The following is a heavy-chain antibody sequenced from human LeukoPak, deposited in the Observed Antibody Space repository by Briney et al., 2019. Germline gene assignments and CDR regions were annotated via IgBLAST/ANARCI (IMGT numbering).Heavy chain of an antibody. Sequence: SETLSLTCTVSGGSISSYYWSWIRQPPGKGLGWIGSITYSGSTYYNPSLKRRVTISIDTSKNQFSLKLSSVTAADTAVYYCARDPSGPGYYDHWGQGTLVTISS. CDR1: GGSISSYY. CDR2: ITYSGST. CDR3: ARDPSGPGYYDH. J-gene: IGHJ4*02. V-gene: IGHV4-59*12. D-gene: IGHD3-9*01.